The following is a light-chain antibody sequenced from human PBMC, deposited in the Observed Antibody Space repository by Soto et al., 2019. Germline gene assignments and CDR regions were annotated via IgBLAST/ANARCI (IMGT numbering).Light chain of an antibody. Sequence: VLTQPPSVSAAPGQKVTISCSGSSSNIGGNSVSWYQQLPGTAPKLLIYDDNKQPSGIPDRFSGSKSGTSATLGITGFQTGDEADYYCGSWDSSMSAYVFGTGTKVTVL. CDR3: GSWDSSMSAYV. CDR1: SSNIGGNS. CDR2: DDN. J-gene: IGLJ1*01. V-gene: IGLV1-51*01.